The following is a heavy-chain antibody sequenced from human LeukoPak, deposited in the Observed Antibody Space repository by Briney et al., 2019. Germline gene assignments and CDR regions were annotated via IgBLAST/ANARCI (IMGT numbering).Heavy chain of an antibody. Sequence: SESLSLTCVVSGYSISSGQHWSWIRQPPEKGLEWIGSIFPSTPPNYKPSLKSRVTISIDTSKNQFSLSLNSVTAAATAVYYCASLGGYQNGNFDYWGQGTLVTVSS. V-gene: IGHV4-38-2*01. CDR3: ASLGGYQNGNFDY. J-gene: IGHJ4*02. CDR2: IFPSTPP. CDR1: GYSISSGQH. D-gene: IGHD2-2*01.